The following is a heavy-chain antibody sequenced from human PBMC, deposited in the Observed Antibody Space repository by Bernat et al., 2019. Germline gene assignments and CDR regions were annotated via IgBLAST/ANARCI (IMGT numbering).Heavy chain of an antibody. J-gene: IGHJ4*02. CDR3: ARVVYSSSWKLGYYFDY. V-gene: IGHV4-59*01. CDR1: GGSISSYY. D-gene: IGHD6-13*01. Sequence: QVQLQESGPGLVKPSETLSLTCTVSGGSISSYYWSWIRQPPGKGLEWIGYIYYSGSTNYNPPLKSRVTISVDTSKNQFSLKLSSVTAADTAVYYCARVVYSSSWKLGYYFDYWGQGTLVTVSS. CDR2: IYYSGST.